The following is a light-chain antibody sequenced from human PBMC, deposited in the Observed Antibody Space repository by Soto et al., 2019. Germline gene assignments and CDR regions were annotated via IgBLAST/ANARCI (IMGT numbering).Light chain of an antibody. V-gene: IGKV1-12*01. CDR3: QQADNFPLS. CDR1: QDIGTW. CDR2: SAF. J-gene: IGKJ4*01. Sequence: DVQMTKSPSTLSASVGDRVTITCRASQDIGTWLAWYQQKPEKAPKLLIYSAFTLQTGVPSRFSGRGSGTDFTLTISSLQPEDFATYYCQQADNFPLSFGGGTKVDVK.